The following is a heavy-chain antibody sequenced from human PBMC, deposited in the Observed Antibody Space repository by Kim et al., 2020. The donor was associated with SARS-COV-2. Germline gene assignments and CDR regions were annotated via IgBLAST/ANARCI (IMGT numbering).Heavy chain of an antibody. D-gene: IGHD6-19*01. CDR1: GYTFTDYF. J-gene: IGHJ4*02. V-gene: IGHV1-2*02. CDR2: INAYSGVT. CDR3: ARLAGGGMDVDY. Sequence: ASVKVSCKASGYTFTDYFMHWVRQAPGQGLEWLGWINAYSGVTNYAQKFQGRVTMTRDTSISTAYMELSRLRSDDTAVYYCARLAGGGMDVDYWGQGTLV.